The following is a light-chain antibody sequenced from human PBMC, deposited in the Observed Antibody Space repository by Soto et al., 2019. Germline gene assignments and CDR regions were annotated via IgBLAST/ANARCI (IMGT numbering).Light chain of an antibody. Sequence: SALTQPPSASGSLGQSVTISCTGTTHDIGAYIYVSWYQQQAGKAPKLILYEVKKRPSGVPDRFSGSKSGIRASLTVSGLQAEDEATYHCFSSAGNNTLVVFGGGTKVTVL. J-gene: IGLJ2*01. CDR1: THDIGAYIY. CDR3: FSSAGNNTLVV. CDR2: EVK. V-gene: IGLV2-8*01.